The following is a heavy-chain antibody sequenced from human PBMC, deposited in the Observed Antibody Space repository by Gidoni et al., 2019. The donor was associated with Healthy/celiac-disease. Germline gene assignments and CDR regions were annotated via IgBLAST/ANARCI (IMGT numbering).Heavy chain of an antibody. CDR2: IYHSGST. Sequence: QVQLKESGPGLVKPSGTLSLTCAVSGGYISSSNWWSWVRQPPGKGLEWIGAIYHSGSTNYNPSLKSRVTISVAQSTNQFSLQLSSVTAADAAVYYCARYNYYDSSVYYPLFDYWGQGTLVTVSS. J-gene: IGHJ4*02. CDR1: GGYISSSNW. D-gene: IGHD3-22*01. V-gene: IGHV4-4*02. CDR3: ARYNYYDSSVYYPLFDY.